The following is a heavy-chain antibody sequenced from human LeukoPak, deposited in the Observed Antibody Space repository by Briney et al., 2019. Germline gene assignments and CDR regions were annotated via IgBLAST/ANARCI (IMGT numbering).Heavy chain of an antibody. CDR2: ISYEGRTI. CDR1: GFTFSNYG. CDR3: ARGFRAFDF. V-gene: IGHV3-30*03. J-gene: IGHJ3*01. Sequence: GGSLRLSCAGAGFTFSNYGMHWVRQAPGKGLEWVAVISYEGRTIYYADSVKGRFTISRDNTKNSLYLQMDSLRAEDTAVYYCARGFRAFDFWAQGTMVTVSS.